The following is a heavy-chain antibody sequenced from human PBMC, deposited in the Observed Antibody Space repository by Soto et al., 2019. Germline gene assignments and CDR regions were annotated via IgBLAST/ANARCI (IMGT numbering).Heavy chain of an antibody. Sequence: QVQLVQSGAEVKKPGASVKVSCKAYGYTFTSYAMHWVRQAPGQRLEWMGWMNAGNGNTKYSQKFQGRVTITRDTTASTAYMELSSPRSEDTAVYYCARDLVPTDIVVVPAASGIGTPYYYMDVWGKGTTVTVSS. CDR3: ARDLVPTDIVVVPAASGIGTPYYYMDV. CDR1: GYTFTSYA. J-gene: IGHJ6*03. D-gene: IGHD2-2*01. CDR2: MNAGNGNT. V-gene: IGHV1-3*01.